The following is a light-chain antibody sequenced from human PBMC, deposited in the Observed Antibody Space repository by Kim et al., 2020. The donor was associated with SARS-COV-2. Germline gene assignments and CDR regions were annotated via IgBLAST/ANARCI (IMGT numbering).Light chain of an antibody. J-gene: IGLJ3*02. Sequence: LTQPRSVSGSPGQSVTISCTGTSSDVGGYNYVSWYQQHPGKAPKLMIYDVSKRPSGVPDRFSGSKSGNTASLTISGLQAEDEADYYCCSYAGSYLNWVFGGGTQLTVL. CDR3: CSYAGSYLNWV. V-gene: IGLV2-11*01. CDR2: DVS. CDR1: SSDVGGYNY.